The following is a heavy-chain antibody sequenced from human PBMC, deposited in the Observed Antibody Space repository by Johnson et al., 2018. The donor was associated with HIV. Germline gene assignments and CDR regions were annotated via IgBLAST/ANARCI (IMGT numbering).Heavy chain of an antibody. CDR3: AKVSSWYFLLAFDI. CDR2: ISYDGSNK. CDR1: GFTFSSYG. J-gene: IGHJ3*02. V-gene: IGHV3-30*18. D-gene: IGHD6-13*01. Sequence: QVQLVESGGGVVQPGRSLRLSCAASGFTFSSYGMHWVRQAPGKGLEWVAVISYDGSNKYYADSVKGRFTISRDNSKNTLYLQMNSLRAEDTAVYYCAKVSSWYFLLAFDIWGQGTMVTVSS.